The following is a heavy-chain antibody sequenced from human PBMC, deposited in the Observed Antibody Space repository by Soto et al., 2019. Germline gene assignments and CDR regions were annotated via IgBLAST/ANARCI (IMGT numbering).Heavy chain of an antibody. CDR1: GYTFTGYY. J-gene: IGHJ6*02. CDR3: AREATSCSGGSCYSGGYYGMDV. Sequence: ASVKVSCKASGYTFTGYYMHWVRQAPGQGLEWMGWINPNSGGTNYAQKFQGWVTMTRDTSISTAYMELSRLRSDDTAVYYCAREATSCSGGSCYSGGYYGMDVWGQGTTVTVSS. CDR2: INPNSGGT. V-gene: IGHV1-2*04. D-gene: IGHD2-15*01.